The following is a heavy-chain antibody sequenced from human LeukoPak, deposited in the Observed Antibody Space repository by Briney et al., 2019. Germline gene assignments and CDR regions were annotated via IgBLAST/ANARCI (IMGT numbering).Heavy chain of an antibody. D-gene: IGHD2-8*01. J-gene: IGHJ4*02. V-gene: IGHV3-66*01. Sequence: PGGSLRLSCAASGFTVRSNYMSWVRQAPGKGLEWISVIYSGGRTDYADSVKGRFTISRDNSKNTLYLQMSSLRAEDTAVYYCVKASVSGVCFNWGQGTLVTVSS. CDR3: VKASVSGVCFN. CDR2: IYSGGRT. CDR1: GFTVRSNY.